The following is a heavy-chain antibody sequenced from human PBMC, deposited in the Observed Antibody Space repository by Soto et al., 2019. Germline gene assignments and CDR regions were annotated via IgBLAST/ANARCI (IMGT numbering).Heavy chain of an antibody. CDR1: GGSFSNHY. Sequence: SETLSLTCKVSGGSFSNHYWSWIRQPPGEGMEWIGYVFYTGSTNYNPSLRSRVLISVDTSKNQFSLKLRPVTAADTAVYYCARQDGYYYYMDVWGKGTTVTVSS. CDR2: VFYTGST. V-gene: IGHV4-59*08. CDR3: ARQDGYYYYMDV. J-gene: IGHJ6*03.